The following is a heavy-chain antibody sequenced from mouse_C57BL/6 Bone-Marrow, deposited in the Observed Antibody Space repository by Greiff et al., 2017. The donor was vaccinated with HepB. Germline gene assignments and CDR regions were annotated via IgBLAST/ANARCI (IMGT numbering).Heavy chain of an antibody. CDR1: GYTFTSYW. J-gene: IGHJ2*01. Sequence: QVQLQQPGAELVMPGASVKLSCKASGYTFTSYWLHWVKQRPGQGLEWIGEIDPSDSYTHYNQKFKGKSTLTVDKSSSTAYLPLSSLTSEDSAVYYSARRDSNYFDYWGQGTTLTVTS. V-gene: IGHV1-69*01. D-gene: IGHD2-5*01. CDR2: IDPSDSYT. CDR3: ARRDSNYFDY.